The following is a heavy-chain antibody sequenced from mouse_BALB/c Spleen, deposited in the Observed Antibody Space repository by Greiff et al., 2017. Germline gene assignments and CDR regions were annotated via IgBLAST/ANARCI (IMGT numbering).Heavy chain of an antibody. Sequence: DVMLVESGGGLVKPGGSLKLSCAASGFTFSSYAMSWVRQTPEKRLEWVASISSGGSTYYPDSVKGRFTISRDNARNILYLQMSSLRSEDTAMYYCASWRNYYFDYWGQGTTLTVSS. CDR2: ISSGGST. CDR1: GFTFSSYA. D-gene: IGHD2-1*01. CDR3: ASWRNYYFDY. J-gene: IGHJ2*01. V-gene: IGHV5-6-5*01.